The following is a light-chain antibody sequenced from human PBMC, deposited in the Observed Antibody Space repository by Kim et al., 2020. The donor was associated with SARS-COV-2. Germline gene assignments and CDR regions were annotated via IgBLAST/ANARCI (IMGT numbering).Light chain of an antibody. Sequence: EIVLTQSPGTLSLSPGESATLSCRASQSVSASYLAWYQQKPGQAPRLLIYGASSRATGIPDRFSGSGSGTDFTLTISRLEPEDFAVYYCQQWHSSPPRYTFGQGTKLEIK. J-gene: IGKJ2*01. CDR3: QQWHSSPPRYT. CDR2: GAS. CDR1: QSVSASY. V-gene: IGKV3-20*01.